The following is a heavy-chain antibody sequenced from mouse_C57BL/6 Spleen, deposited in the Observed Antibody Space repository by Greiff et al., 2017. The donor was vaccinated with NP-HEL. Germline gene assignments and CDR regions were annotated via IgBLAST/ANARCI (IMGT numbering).Heavy chain of an antibody. J-gene: IGHJ2*01. D-gene: IGHD1-1*01. CDR3: ARRGGSNCLDY. V-gene: IGHV1-69*01. CDR2: IDPSDSYT. Sequence: QVQLQQPGAELVMPGASVKLSCKASGYTFTSYWMHWVKQRPGQGLEWIGEIDPSDSYTNYNQKFKGKSTLTVDKSSSTAYMQLSSLTSEDSAVYYCARRGGSNCLDYWGQGTTLTVSS. CDR1: GYTFTSYW.